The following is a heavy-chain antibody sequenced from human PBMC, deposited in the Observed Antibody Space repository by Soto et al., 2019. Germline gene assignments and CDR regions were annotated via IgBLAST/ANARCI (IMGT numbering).Heavy chain of an antibody. V-gene: IGHV3-11*01. Sequence: GGSLRLSCAASGFTFSDYYMSWIRQAPGKGLEWVSYISSSGSTIYYAGSVKGRFTISRDNAKNALYLKMNSLRAEDTAVYYCARAGDYDSSGYDAFDIWGQGTMVTVSS. CDR1: GFTFSDYY. D-gene: IGHD3-22*01. CDR2: ISSSGSTI. J-gene: IGHJ3*02. CDR3: ARAGDYDSSGYDAFDI.